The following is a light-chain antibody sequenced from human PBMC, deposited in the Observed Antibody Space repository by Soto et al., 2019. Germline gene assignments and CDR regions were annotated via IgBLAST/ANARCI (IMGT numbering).Light chain of an antibody. J-gene: IGKJ1*01. V-gene: IGKV3D-15*01. CDR1: RSVSSN. CDR3: HHYET. Sequence: EIVMTQSPATLSVSPGERATLSCRASRSVSSNLVWYQQKPGQAPRLLMYGASIRAAGVPDRFSGSGSGTEFTLTISRLEPEDFTVYYCHHYETFGQGTKVDIK. CDR2: GAS.